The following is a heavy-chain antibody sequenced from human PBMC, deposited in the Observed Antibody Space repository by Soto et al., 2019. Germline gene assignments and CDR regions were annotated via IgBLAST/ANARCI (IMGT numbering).Heavy chain of an antibody. CDR3: ARLGEVAQYSSGWYSDY. V-gene: IGHV3-21*01. CDR1: GFTFSSYS. Sequence: GGSLRLSCAASGFTFSSYSMNWVRQAPGKGLEWVSSISSSSSYIYYADSVKGRFTISRDNAKNSLYLQMNSLRAEDTAVYYCARLGEVAQYSSGWYSDYWGQGTLVTFSS. D-gene: IGHD6-19*01. CDR2: ISSSSSYI. J-gene: IGHJ4*02.